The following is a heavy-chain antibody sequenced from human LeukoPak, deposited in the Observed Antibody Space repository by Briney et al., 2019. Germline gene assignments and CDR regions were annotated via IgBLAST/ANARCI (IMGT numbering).Heavy chain of an antibody. CDR1: GGSISGSSYY. CDR2: IYYSGST. V-gene: IGHV4-30-4*08. Sequence: PSETLSLTCTVSGGSISGSSYYWGWIRQPPGKGLEWIGYIYYSGSTYYNPSLKSRVTISVDTSKNQFSLKLSSVTAADTAVYYCARALDFVDTAMASLRGDYYYMDVWGKGTTVTVSS. CDR3: ARALDFVDTAMASLRGDYYYMDV. J-gene: IGHJ6*03. D-gene: IGHD5-18*01.